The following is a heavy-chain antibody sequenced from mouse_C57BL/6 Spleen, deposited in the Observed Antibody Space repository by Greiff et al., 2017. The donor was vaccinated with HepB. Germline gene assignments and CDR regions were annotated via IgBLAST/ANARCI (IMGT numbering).Heavy chain of an antibody. CDR1: GYTFTSYW. Sequence: VQLQQPGAELVMPGASVKLSCKASGYTFTSYWMHWVKQRPGQGLEWIGEIDPSDSYTNYNQKFKGKSTLTVDKSSSTAYMQLSSLTSEDSAVYYCARGDDGYLYAMDYWGQGTSVTVSS. V-gene: IGHV1-69*01. CDR2: IDPSDSYT. CDR3: ARGDDGYLYAMDY. D-gene: IGHD2-3*01. J-gene: IGHJ4*01.